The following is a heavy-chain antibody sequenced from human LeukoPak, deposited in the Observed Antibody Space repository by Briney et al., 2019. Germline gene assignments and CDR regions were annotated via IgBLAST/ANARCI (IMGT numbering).Heavy chain of an antibody. CDR2: ISSSGSTI. CDR1: GFTFSSYE. J-gene: IGHJ4*02. Sequence: PGGSLRLSCAASGFTFSSYEMNWVRQAPGKGLEWVSYISSSGSTIYYADSVKGRFTISRDNAKNSLYLQMNSLRAEDTALYYCARATPTPNDYWGQGTLVTVSS. V-gene: IGHV3-48*03. CDR3: ARATPTPNDY.